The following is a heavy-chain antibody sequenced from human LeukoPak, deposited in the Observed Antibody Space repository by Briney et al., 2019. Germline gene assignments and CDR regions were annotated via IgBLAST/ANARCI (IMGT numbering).Heavy chain of an antibody. V-gene: IGHV3-21*01. CDR3: ARDGGIAVAGTPGIFDY. J-gene: IGHJ4*02. CDR1: GFTFSDYT. Sequence: GGSLRLSCAASGFTFSDYTMNWVRQAPGKGLEWVSSISSSSRYIYYADSVKGRFTISRDNAKNSLYLQLNSLRAEDTAVYYCARDGGIAVAGTPGIFDYWGQGTLVTVSS. CDR2: ISSSSRYI. D-gene: IGHD6-19*01.